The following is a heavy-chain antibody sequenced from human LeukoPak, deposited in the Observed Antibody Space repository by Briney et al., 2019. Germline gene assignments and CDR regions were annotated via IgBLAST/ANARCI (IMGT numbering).Heavy chain of an antibody. J-gene: IGHJ5*02. V-gene: IGHV1-2*02. CDR2: INPNSGGT. CDR1: GYTFTGYY. Sequence: GASVKVSCKASGYTFTGYYMHWVRQAPGQGLEWMGWINPNSGGTNYAQKFQGRVTMTRDTSISTAYMELSRLRSDDTAVYYCAREVRIVVVTASCWFDPWGQGTLVTVSS. CDR3: AREVRIVVVTASCWFDP. D-gene: IGHD2-21*02.